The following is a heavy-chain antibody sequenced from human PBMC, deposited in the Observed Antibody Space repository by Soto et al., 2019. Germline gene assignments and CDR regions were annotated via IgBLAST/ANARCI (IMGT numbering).Heavy chain of an antibody. CDR1: GGSINSGGCS. J-gene: IGHJ4*02. CDR2: IYQSGST. D-gene: IGHD3-10*01. CDR3: ARGSGYSPHYYFDY. V-gene: IGHV4-30-2*01. Sequence: KTSEALSLTCAVSGGSINSGGCSWSWIRQPPGKGLEWTGYIYQSGSTYYNPSLKSRVTISIDRSKNQFSLKLSSVTAADTAVYYCARGSGYSPHYYFDYWGQGTLVTVSS.